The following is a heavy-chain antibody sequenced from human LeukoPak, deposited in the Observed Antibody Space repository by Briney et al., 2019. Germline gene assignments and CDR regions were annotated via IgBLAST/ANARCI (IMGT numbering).Heavy chain of an antibody. Sequence: PGGSLRLSCAASGFTFSSYGMHWVRQAPGKGLEWVAVISYDGSNKYYAASVKGRFTISRDNSKNTLYRQMNSLRAEDTAAYYCAKFKFMVRGVIRSGMAVWGQGTTVTVSS. CDR2: ISYDGSNK. CDR1: GFTFSSYG. V-gene: IGHV3-30*18. D-gene: IGHD3-10*01. CDR3: AKFKFMVRGVIRSGMAV. J-gene: IGHJ6*02.